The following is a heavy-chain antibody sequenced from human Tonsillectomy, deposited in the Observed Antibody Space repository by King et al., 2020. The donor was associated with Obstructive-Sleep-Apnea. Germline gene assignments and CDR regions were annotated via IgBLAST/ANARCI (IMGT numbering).Heavy chain of an antibody. CDR1: GFTVSSND. V-gene: IGHV3-53*04. CDR2: IYSGGST. D-gene: IGHD4-17*01. CDR3: ARSPSYGDYDY. Sequence: VQLVESGGGLVQPGGSLRLSCAASGFTVSSNDMSWVRQAPGKGLEWVSVIYSGGSTYYADSVKGRFTISRHNSKNTLYLQMNSLRAEDTALYYCARSPSYGDYDYWGQGTLVTVSS. J-gene: IGHJ4*02.